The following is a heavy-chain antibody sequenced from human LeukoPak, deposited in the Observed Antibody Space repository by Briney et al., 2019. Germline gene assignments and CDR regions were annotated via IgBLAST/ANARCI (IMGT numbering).Heavy chain of an antibody. CDR3: ARGPRSTVPAAIIPLGYFDL. CDR2: INHSGST. CDR1: GGSFSGYY. V-gene: IGHV4-34*01. J-gene: IGHJ2*01. Sequence: SETLSLTCAVYGGSFSGYYWSWIRQPPGKGLEWIGEINHSGSTNYNPSLKSRVTISVDTSKNQFSLKLSPVTAADTAVYYCARGPRSTVPAAIIPLGYFDLWGRGTLVTVSS. D-gene: IGHD2-2*01.